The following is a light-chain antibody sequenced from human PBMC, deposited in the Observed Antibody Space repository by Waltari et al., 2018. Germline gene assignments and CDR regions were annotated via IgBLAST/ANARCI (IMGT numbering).Light chain of an antibody. CDR1: QSISSS. J-gene: IGKJ1*01. Sequence: DIQLTQSPSSLSASVGDRVPITCRASQSISSSLNWYQQKPGKAPKHLIYAASSLQSGAPSRFSGSGSGTDFTLTISSLQPEDFATYYCQQSYSTLTWTFGQGTKVEIK. V-gene: IGKV1-39*01. CDR2: AAS. CDR3: QQSYSTLTWT.